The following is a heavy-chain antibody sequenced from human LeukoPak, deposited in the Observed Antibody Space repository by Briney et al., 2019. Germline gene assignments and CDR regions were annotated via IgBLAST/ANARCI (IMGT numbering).Heavy chain of an antibody. V-gene: IGHV3-48*01. CDR3: AKERGYSAYFAVVGLNWFDP. CDR1: GFTFSSYS. J-gene: IGHJ5*02. CDR2: ISSSSSTI. D-gene: IGHD5-12*01. Sequence: QAGGSLRLSCAASGFTFSSYSMNWVRQAPGKGLEWVSYISSSSSTIYYADSVKGRFTVSRDNSKTTLYLQMNSLRVEDTAVYYCAKERGYSAYFAVVGLNWFDPWGQGTLVTVSS.